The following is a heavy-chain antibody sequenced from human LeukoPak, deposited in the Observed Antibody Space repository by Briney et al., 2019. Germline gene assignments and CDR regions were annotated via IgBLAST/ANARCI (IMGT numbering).Heavy chain of an antibody. D-gene: IGHD3-9*01. CDR1: GGTFSSYA. J-gene: IGHJ4*02. Sequence: SVKVSCKASGGTFSSYALSSGRQAPGQGLEWMGRIIPIFGTANYAQKFQGRVTITTDESTSTAYMELSSLRSEDTAVYYCARTPPLRYFDWLGYWGQGTLVTVSS. V-gene: IGHV1-69*05. CDR2: IIPIFGTA. CDR3: ARTPPLRYFDWLGY.